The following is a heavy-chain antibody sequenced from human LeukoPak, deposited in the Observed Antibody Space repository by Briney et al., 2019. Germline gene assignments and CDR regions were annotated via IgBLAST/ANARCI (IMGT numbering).Heavy chain of an antibody. V-gene: IGHV3-30*04. CDR3: AGDGGGKYVWGSYRPPDF. J-gene: IGHJ4*02. D-gene: IGHD3-16*02. CDR1: EFTFSTYA. CDR2: MSYDGNNK. Sequence: GGSLRLSCAASEFTFSTYAIHWVRKAPGKGLEWVAVMSYDGNNKYYADSVKGRFTISRDNSKNTLYLQMNSLRAEDTAVYYCAGDGGGKYVWGSYRPPDFWGQRTLVTVSS.